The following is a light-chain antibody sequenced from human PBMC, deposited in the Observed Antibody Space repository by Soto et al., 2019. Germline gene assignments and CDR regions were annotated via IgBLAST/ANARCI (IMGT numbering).Light chain of an antibody. CDR1: SSNIGNNF. Sequence: QSVLTQPPSVSAAPGQKVTISCSGSSSNIGNNFVSWYQHLPGTAPKLVIYDNNKRPSGIPDRFSGSKSGTSATLGITGLQTGDEADYYCGSWDSSLSAYVFGTGTKVTVL. CDR2: DNN. CDR3: GSWDSSLSAYV. J-gene: IGLJ1*01. V-gene: IGLV1-51*01.